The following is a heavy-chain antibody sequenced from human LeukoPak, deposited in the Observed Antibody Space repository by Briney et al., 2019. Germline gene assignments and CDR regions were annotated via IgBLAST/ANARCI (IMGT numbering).Heavy chain of an antibody. J-gene: IGHJ6*02. CDR3: ARVVAGYYYYGMDV. V-gene: IGHV4-34*01. CDR2: INHSGST. Sequence: SETLSLTCAVYGGSFSGYYWSWIRQPPGKGLEWTGEINHSGSTNYNPSLKSRVTISVDTSKNQFSLKLSSVTAADTAVYYCARVVAGYYYYGMDVWGQGTTVTVSS. CDR1: GGSFSGYY. D-gene: IGHD2-15*01.